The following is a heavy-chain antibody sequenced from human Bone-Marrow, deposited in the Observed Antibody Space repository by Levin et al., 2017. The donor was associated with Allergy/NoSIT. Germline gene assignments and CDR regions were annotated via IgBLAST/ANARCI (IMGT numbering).Heavy chain of an antibody. D-gene: IGHD6-19*01. V-gene: IGHV3-48*01. CDR3: ARGYSSEWYGGDGGAVGSY. J-gene: IGHJ4*02. Sequence: GESLKISCAASGFTFSSYSMNWVRQAPGKGLEWVSYISSSSSTIYYRDSVKGRFTISRDNAKNSLYLQMNSLRAADTAVYYCARGYSSEWYGGDGGAVGSYWGQGTLDTVSS. CDR2: ISSSSSTI. CDR1: GFTFSSYS.